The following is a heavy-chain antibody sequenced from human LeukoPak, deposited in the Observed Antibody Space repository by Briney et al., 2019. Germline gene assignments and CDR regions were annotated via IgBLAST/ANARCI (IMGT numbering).Heavy chain of an antibody. CDR3: VSQYYYYYVDV. D-gene: IGHD3-16*02. Sequence: SETLSLTCTVSGGSISTYYWSWIRQPPGKGLEWIGYIYTSGSTNYNPSLMSRVTISLDTPKNQFSLKLSSVTAADTAVYYCVSQYYYYYVDVWGKGTTVTVSS. V-gene: IGHV4-4*09. CDR2: IYTSGST. CDR1: GGSISTYY. J-gene: IGHJ6*03.